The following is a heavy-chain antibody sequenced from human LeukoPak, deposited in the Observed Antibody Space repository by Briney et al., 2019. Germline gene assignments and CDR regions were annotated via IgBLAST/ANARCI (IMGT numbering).Heavy chain of an antibody. D-gene: IGHD5-18*01. CDR1: GYTFTGFY. CDR3: ARVEYSYGYDY. Sequence: ASVKVSCKASGYTFTGFYLHWVRQAPGQGLEWMGWISAYNGNTNYAQKLQGRVTMTTDTSTSTAYMELRSLRSDDTAVYYCARVEYSYGYDYWGQGTLVTVSS. J-gene: IGHJ4*02. CDR2: ISAYNGNT. V-gene: IGHV1-18*04.